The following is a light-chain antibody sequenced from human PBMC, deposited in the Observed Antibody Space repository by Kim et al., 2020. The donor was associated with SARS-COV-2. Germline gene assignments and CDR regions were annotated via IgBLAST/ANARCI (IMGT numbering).Light chain of an antibody. V-gene: IGLV1-44*01. CDR2: TDD. J-gene: IGLJ3*02. Sequence: GQRVTISCSGSSSNIGRNTVNWYQQVPGTAPQLLIDTDDRRPSGVSDRVSCSKSGTSASLAISALRSEDEADYYCATWDDSLDVWMFGGGTQLTVL. CDR3: ATWDDSLDVWM. CDR1: SSNIGRNT.